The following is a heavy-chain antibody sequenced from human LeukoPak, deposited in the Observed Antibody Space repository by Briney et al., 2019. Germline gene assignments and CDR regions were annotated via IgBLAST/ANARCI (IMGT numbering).Heavy chain of an antibody. CDR1: GDSFSSNSAA. CDR3: AGTYSSGWYPVDV. J-gene: IGHJ6*02. Sequence: SQTLSLTCAISGDSFSSNSAAWNWIRQSPSRGLEWLGRTYYRSKWYNDYAVSVKSRITINPDTSKNLFSLQLNSVTPEDTAVYYCAGTYSSGWYPVDVWGQGTTVTVSS. D-gene: IGHD6-19*01. V-gene: IGHV6-1*01. CDR2: TYYRSKWYN.